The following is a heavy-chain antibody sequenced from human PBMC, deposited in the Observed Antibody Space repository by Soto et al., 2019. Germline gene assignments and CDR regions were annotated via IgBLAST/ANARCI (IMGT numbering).Heavy chain of an antibody. V-gene: IGHV3-48*02. Sequence: GGSLRLSCAASGFTLSSYSMNWVRQAPGKGLGWVSYIRRSSSTIYYANSVRGRFTISRDNAENSLYLQMNSLRDEDTAVYYCARNGRFLEWLPNYCYYYGMDVWGQGTTVTVSS. J-gene: IGHJ6*02. CDR1: GFTLSSYS. D-gene: IGHD3-3*01. CDR2: IRRSSSTI. CDR3: ARNGRFLEWLPNYCYYYGMDV.